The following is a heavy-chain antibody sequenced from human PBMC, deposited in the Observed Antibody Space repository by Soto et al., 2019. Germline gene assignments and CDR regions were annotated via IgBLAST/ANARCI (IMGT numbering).Heavy chain of an antibody. CDR2: ISPSFGTP. Sequence: SVKFSCKSSGVTFSSYYITWVRQAPGQGLEWMGGISPSFGTPNYARKFQGRVTITADESTSTAYMELSSLTSEDTAVYYCARDYDNWSVHYCGQGPGDTVS. CDR3: ARDYDNWSVHY. D-gene: IGHD1-20*01. J-gene: IGHJ4*01. V-gene: IGHV1-69*13. CDR1: GVTFSSYY.